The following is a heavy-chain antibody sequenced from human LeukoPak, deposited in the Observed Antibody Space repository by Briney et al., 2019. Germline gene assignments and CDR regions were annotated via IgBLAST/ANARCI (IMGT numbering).Heavy chain of an antibody. CDR3: AGRGYSVPYYFDY. D-gene: IGHD5/OR15-5a*01. Sequence: PGGSLRLSCAASGFTFSSYGMNWVRQTPGKALEWVSAISGTGDSIYYADSVKGRFTISRDNSKNTLYLQMNSLRAEDTAVYYCAGRGYSVPYYFDYWGQGTLVTVSS. CDR2: ISGTGDSI. CDR1: GFTFSSYG. V-gene: IGHV3-23*01. J-gene: IGHJ4*02.